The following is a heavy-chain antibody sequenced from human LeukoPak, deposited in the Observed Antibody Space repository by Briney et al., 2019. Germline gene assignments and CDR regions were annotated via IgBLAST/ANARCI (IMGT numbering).Heavy chain of an antibody. CDR1: TYIFNKYY. J-gene: IGHJ3*02. CDR2: INPTSGRT. CDR3: ASGGEFRGSAFDI. D-gene: IGHD3-10*01. V-gene: IGHV1-46*02. Sequence: ASVKVSCKASTYIFNKYYIHWVRQAPGRGLEWMGIINPTSGRTSCAQNFQARVTMTRDMSTNTMYMDLSSLKSEDTAVYYCASGGEFRGSAFDIWGQGTTVIVSS.